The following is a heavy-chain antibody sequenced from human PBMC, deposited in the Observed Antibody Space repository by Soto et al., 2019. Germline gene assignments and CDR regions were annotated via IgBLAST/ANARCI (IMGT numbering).Heavy chain of an antibody. CDR3: ARTGDCSSTSCYAFYYYGMDV. CDR1: GGSISSYY. J-gene: IGHJ6*02. CDR2: IYYSGST. D-gene: IGHD2-2*01. Sequence: SETLSLTCTVSGGSISSYYWSWIRQPPGKGLEWIGYIYYSGSTNYNPSLKSRVTISVDTSKNQFSLKLSSVTAVDTAVYYCARTGDCSSTSCYAFYYYGMDVWGQGTTVTVSS. V-gene: IGHV4-59*12.